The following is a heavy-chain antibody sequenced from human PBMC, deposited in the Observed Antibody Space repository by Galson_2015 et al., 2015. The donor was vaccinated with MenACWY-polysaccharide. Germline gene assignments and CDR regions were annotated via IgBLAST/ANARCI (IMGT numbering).Heavy chain of an antibody. CDR3: ARFVIFGPETAYDMDV. Sequence: LRLSCAASGFTFSSYSMTWVRQAPGKGLEWVSSISSSRSYIYYADSVKGRFTISRDDAKNSLYLQMNSLRAEDTAVYYCARFVIFGPETAYDMDVWGQGTTVTVSS. CDR2: ISSSRSYI. CDR1: GFTFSSYS. V-gene: IGHV3-21*01. D-gene: IGHD2/OR15-2a*01. J-gene: IGHJ6*02.